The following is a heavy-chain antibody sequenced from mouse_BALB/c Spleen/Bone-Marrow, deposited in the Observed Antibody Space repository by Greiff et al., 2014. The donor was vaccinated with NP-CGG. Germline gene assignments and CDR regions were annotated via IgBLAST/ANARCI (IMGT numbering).Heavy chain of an antibody. CDR1: GVLLNSYG. CDR2: IWAGGST. D-gene: IGHD1-2*01. J-gene: IGHJ2*01. CDR3: ARYYYGFLDY. Sequence: QGQLKGSGPGLVAPSQSLSITCTVSGVLLNSYGVHWGRQPPGKGLGGLGVIWAGGSTNYNSTLMSRLSISKDNSKSQVFLKMNSLQTDDTATYYCARYYYGFLDYWGQGTTLTVSS. V-gene: IGHV2-9*02.